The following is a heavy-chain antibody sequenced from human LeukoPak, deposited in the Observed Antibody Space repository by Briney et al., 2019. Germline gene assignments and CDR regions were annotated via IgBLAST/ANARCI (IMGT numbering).Heavy chain of an antibody. V-gene: IGHV3-20*04. D-gene: IGHD4-23*01. CDR1: GFTFDDYG. CDR3: ARGGEPGGNPFDY. J-gene: IGHJ4*02. CDR2: INWNGGST. Sequence: RSGGSLRLSCAASGFTFDDYGMSWVRHAPGKGLEWVSGINWNGGSTVYADSVKGRFTISRDNAKNSLYLQMNSLGAEDTALYYCARGGEPGGNPFDYWGQGTLVTVSS.